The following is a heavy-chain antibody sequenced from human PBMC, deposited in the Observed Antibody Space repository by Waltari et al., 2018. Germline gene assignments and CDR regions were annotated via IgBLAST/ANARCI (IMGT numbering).Heavy chain of an antibody. V-gene: IGHV1-69-2*01. J-gene: IGHJ5*02. CDR2: MGPEEGAT. D-gene: IGHD2-2*01. CDR1: GNSLSDNY. Sequence: EIRLLQSGAEVKKPGATVKISCKASGNSLSDNYIHWVQQVPGKGREWIGRMGPEEGATIYAEKVEERVTLTADLATETAYLELSRLSSDDTATYYCARRSGHCDGTTCSAGWFDPWGQGTLVKVSS. CDR3: ARRSGHCDGTTCSAGWFDP.